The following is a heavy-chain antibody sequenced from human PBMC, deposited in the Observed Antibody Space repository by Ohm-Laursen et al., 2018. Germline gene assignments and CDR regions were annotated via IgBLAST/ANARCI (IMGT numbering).Heavy chain of an antibody. CDR1: GFTFSSYW. CDR3: AAARQLYCSGGSCYFSAFDI. Sequence: SLRLSCAASGFTFSSYWMTWVRQAPGKGLEWVAVISYDGSNKYYADSVKGRFTISRDNSKNTLYLQMNSLRAEDTAVYYCAAARQLYCSGGSCYFSAFDIWGQGTMVTVSS. D-gene: IGHD2-15*01. CDR2: ISYDGSNK. J-gene: IGHJ3*02. V-gene: IGHV3-30*03.